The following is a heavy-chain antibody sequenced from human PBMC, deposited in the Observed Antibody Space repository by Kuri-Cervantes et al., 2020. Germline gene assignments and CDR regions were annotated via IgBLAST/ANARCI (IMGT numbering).Heavy chain of an antibody. D-gene: IGHD1-1*01. CDR1: GGPISSGGYF. CDR2: IYYSGST. CDR3: ARETGWFDP. Sequence: LRLSCTVSGGPISSGGYFWSWLRQHPAKGLEWIGCIYYSGSTYYNPSLKSRLIISIDTSKNQFSLKLSSVTVADTAVYYCARETGWFDPWGQGALVTVSS. V-gene: IGHV4-31*03. J-gene: IGHJ5*02.